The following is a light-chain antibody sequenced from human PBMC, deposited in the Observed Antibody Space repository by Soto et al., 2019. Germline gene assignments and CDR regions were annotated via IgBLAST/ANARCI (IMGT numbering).Light chain of an antibody. CDR2: GAI. V-gene: IGKV3-20*01. CDR3: QQYGSSPEIT. Sequence: EIVLTQSPGTLSLSPGERATLSCRASQSVSSNSLAWYQQKPGQAPRLLIYGAISRATSIPDRFSGSGSGTDFTLTISRLEPEDFVVYYCQQYGSSPEITFGPGTKVDIK. CDR1: QSVSSNS. J-gene: IGKJ3*01.